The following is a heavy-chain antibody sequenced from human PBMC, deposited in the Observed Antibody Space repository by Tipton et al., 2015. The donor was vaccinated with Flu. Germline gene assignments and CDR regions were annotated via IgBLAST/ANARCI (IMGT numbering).Heavy chain of an antibody. J-gene: IGHJ4*02. CDR3: ARHTGDSVRGVIDY. Sequence: LRLSCTVSGGSISRGHYYWGWVRRPPGKGLEWIGTIYHSGTTYYNPSLKSRLTISVDTSKNQFSLRLSSVTAADTAVYYCARHTGDSVRGVIDYCGQGTLVTVSS. CDR1: GGSISRGHYY. V-gene: IGHV4-39*01. CDR2: IYHSGTT. D-gene: IGHD3-10*02.